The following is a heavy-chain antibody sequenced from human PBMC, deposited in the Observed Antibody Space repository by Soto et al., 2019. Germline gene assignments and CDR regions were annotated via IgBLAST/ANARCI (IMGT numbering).Heavy chain of an antibody. CDR3: ALIAVADSWDY. J-gene: IGHJ4*02. D-gene: IGHD6-19*01. CDR2: IYYSGST. V-gene: IGHV4-59*01. Sequence: QVQLQESGPGLVKPSETLSLTCTVSGGSISSYYWSWIRQPPGKGLEWIGYIYYSGSTNYNPSLKSRVTISVDTSKNQFSLKLSSVTAADTAVYYCALIAVADSWDYWGQGTLVTVSS. CDR1: GGSISSYY.